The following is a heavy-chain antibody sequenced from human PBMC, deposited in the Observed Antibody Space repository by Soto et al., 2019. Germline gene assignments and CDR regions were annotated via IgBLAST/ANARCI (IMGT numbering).Heavy chain of an antibody. D-gene: IGHD2-15*01. Sequence: QVQLQQSGPGLVKPSETLSLTCTVSSGPSSSHNWGWIRQTPGRGLEWIGYVYHTGGTIYNPSLNSRVTVSADTSTNHISLTLTSVTAADTAVYYCVRQGIGYLHVLVDVWGKGTKVTVSS. CDR1: SGPSSSHN. V-gene: IGHV4-59*08. CDR2: VYHTGGT. CDR3: VRQGIGYLHVLVDV. J-gene: IGHJ6*04.